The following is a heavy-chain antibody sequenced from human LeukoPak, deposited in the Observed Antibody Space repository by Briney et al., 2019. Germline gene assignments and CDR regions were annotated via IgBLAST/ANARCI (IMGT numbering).Heavy chain of an antibody. CDR1: GFTFCIYW. D-gene: IGHD6-19*01. V-gene: IGHV3-7*01. CDR3: AREHSSGGSYNWFDP. J-gene: IGHJ5*02. Sequence: PGGSLRLSCAVSGFTFCIYWMSWGPQAPGKGREWGASIKEEGSEKHYVDSVKGPFTIARDNTKNTLYIQMKSLRAEDTAVYYCAREHSSGGSYNWFDPWGQGTLVTVSS. CDR2: IKEEGSEK.